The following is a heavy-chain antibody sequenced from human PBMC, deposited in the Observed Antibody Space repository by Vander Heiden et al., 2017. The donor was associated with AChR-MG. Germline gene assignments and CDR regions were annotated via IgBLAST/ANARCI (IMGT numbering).Heavy chain of an antibody. CDR3: ARFHSSSWYTKTNLDY. Sequence: QVQLVQSGAEVKKPGASVKVSCKASGYTFTSYDINWVRQATGQGLGWMGWMNPNSGNTGYAQKFQGRVTMTRNTSISTAYMELSSLRSEDTAVYYCARFHSSSWYTKTNLDYWGQGTLVTVSS. D-gene: IGHD6-13*01. CDR2: MNPNSGNT. CDR1: GYTFTSYD. J-gene: IGHJ4*02. V-gene: IGHV1-8*01.